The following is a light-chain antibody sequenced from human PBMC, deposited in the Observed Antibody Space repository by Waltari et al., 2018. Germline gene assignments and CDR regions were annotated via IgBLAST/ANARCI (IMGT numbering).Light chain of an antibody. CDR1: SSDVGGYHY. Sequence: QSALTQPASVSGSPRQSITIPCTGTSSDVGGYHYVSWYQQHPGKAPKLMIYDVNKRPSGVSDRFSGSKSGNTASLTISGLQAEDEADYYCCSYASSSTLVFGGGTKVTVL. CDR2: DVN. J-gene: IGLJ2*01. CDR3: CSYASSSTLV. V-gene: IGLV2-23*02.